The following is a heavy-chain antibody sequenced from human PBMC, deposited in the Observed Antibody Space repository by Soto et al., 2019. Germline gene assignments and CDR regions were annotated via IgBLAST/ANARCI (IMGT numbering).Heavy chain of an antibody. Sequence: QVQLVQSGAEVKKPGASVKVSCKASGYTFTSYAMHWVRQAPGQRLEWMGWINAGNGNTKYSQKFQGRVTITRDTSASTAHMELSSLRSEDTAVYYCARELRGSSGLRYFDYWGQGTLVTVSS. V-gene: IGHV1-3*01. CDR1: GYTFTSYA. CDR3: ARELRGSSGLRYFDY. CDR2: INAGNGNT. J-gene: IGHJ4*02. D-gene: IGHD5-12*01.